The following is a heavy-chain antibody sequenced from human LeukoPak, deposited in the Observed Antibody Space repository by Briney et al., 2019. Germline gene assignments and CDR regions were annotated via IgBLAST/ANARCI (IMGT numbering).Heavy chain of an antibody. Sequence: GGSLRLSCEVSGFSISYNSMSWVRQAPGKGLEWVSAIYSAGSAYYADTVTGRFTISKDNSKNTVYLQMSDPRADDTAVYNCASYYCSSGNCYFDDWGQGTLVTVTS. D-gene: IGHD2-2*01. V-gene: IGHV3-53*01. CDR3: ASYYCSSGNCYFDD. J-gene: IGHJ4*02. CDR2: IYSAGSA. CDR1: GFSISYNS.